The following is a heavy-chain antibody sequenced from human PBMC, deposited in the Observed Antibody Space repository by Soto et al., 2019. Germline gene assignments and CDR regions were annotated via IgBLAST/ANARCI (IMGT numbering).Heavy chain of an antibody. CDR1: GGSISSGGYF. Sequence: QVQLQESGPGLVKPSQTLSLTCTVSGGSISSGGYFWSWVRQHPGKGLEWIGNIYYSGRTYYNPSLKSRVTISVDTSKNQFSLKLSSVTAAYTAVYYCARFAREENPKVGSWYYFDYWGQGTRVTVSS. D-gene: IGHD6-13*01. CDR3: ARFAREENPKVGSWYYFDY. J-gene: IGHJ4*02. V-gene: IGHV4-31*03. CDR2: IYYSGRT.